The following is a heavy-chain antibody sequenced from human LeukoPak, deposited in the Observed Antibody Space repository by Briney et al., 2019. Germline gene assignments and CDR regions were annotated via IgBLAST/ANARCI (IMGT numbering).Heavy chain of an antibody. D-gene: IGHD6-19*01. J-gene: IGHJ6*03. Sequence: SVKVSCKASGYTFTSYGISWVRQAPGQGLEWMGGIIPIFGTANYAQKFQGRVTITTDESTSTAYMELSSLRSEDTAVYYCARDVERAVAGHYYYYMDVWGKGTTVTVSS. V-gene: IGHV1-69*05. CDR1: GYTFTSYG. CDR2: IIPIFGTA. CDR3: ARDVERAVAGHYYYYMDV.